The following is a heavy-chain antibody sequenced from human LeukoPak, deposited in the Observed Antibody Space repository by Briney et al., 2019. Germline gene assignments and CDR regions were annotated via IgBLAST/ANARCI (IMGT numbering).Heavy chain of an antibody. V-gene: IGHV4-34*01. Sequence: SETLSLTCPVSLWSFSGHYWSWIRQPPGKGLEWIGEINHSGSTNYNPSLKSRVTISVDTSKNQLPLKLSSVTAADTAVYSCARAGYSSGWYSQRTLFDYWGQGTLVTVSS. CDR2: INHSGST. J-gene: IGHJ4*02. D-gene: IGHD6-19*01. CDR1: LWSFSGHY. CDR3: ARAGYSSGWYSQRTLFDY.